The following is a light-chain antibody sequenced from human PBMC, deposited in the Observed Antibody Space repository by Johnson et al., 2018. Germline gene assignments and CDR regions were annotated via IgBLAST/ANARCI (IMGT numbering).Light chain of an antibody. V-gene: IGLV1-51*02. CDR1: SSNIGNNY. Sequence: QSVLTQPPSVSAAPGQKVTISCSGSSSNIGNNYVSWYQQLPGTAPKLLIYENNKRPSGIPDRFSGSKSGMSANLGITGPQTGDEADYYCGTWENSLSAGNVCGTWTKVTVL. CDR3: GTWENSLSAGNV. J-gene: IGLJ1*01. CDR2: ENN.